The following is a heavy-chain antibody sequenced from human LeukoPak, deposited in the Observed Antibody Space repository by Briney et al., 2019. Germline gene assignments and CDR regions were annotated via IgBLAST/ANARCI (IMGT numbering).Heavy chain of an antibody. CDR3: ARAMLAVAGNYFDY. J-gene: IGHJ4*02. V-gene: IGHV3-30*03. CDR1: GFTFNGYG. Sequence: GGSLRLSCAASGFTFNGYGMHWVRQVPGKGLEWVAVISYDGSNKYYADSVKGRFTISRDNSKNTLYLQMNSLRAEDTAVYYCARAMLAVAGNYFDYWGQGTLVTVSS. D-gene: IGHD6-19*01. CDR2: ISYDGSNK.